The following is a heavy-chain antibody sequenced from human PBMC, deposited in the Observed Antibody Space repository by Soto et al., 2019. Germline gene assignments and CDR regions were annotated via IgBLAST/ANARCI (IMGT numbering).Heavy chain of an antibody. D-gene: IGHD3-3*01. CDR3: ARVYSDCWSSHYSHYFDY. Sequence: SSETLSLTCAVYGGSFSGYFWTWIRQPPGKGLEWLGEVNHSGSTNYNPSLKSRVTISLDTSKNQFSLKLSSVTAADTAAYYCARVYSDCWSSHYSHYFDYWGQGTLVTVSS. V-gene: IGHV4-34*01. CDR2: VNHSGST. J-gene: IGHJ4*02. CDR1: GGSFSGYF.